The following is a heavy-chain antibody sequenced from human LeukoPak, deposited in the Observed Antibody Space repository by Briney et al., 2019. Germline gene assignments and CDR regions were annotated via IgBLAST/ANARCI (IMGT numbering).Heavy chain of an antibody. CDR3: AKDLGDYIYPSLFDY. CDR2: ISPSGGTT. J-gene: IGHJ4*02. D-gene: IGHD3-3*01. Sequence: GGSLRLSCAASGFTFSSYAMNWVRQAPGKGLEWVSGISPSGGTTYYADSVKGRFTISRDTSKDTLYLQMNSLGVEDTAVYYCAKDLGDYIYPSLFDYWGQGTLVTVSS. V-gene: IGHV3-23*01. CDR1: GFTFSSYA.